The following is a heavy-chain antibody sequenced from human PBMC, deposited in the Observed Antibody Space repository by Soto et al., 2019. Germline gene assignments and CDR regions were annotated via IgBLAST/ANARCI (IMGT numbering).Heavy chain of an antibody. CDR3: ARGTGSGSFLIDY. V-gene: IGHV3-33*01. CDR2: IWSDGSYE. CDR1: GFIFSNYA. J-gene: IGHJ4*02. Sequence: QVQLVESGGGVVQPGRSLRLSCAASGFIFSNYAMHWVRQAPGQGLEWVALIWSDGSYENYAESVKGRFTISRDNSKNTLYVQMTRLRVEDTAVYFCARGTGSGSFLIDYWGQGTLVTVSS. D-gene: IGHD3-10*01.